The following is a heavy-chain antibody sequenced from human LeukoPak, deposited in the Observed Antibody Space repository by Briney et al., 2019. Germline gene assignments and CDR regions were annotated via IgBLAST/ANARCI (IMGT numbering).Heavy chain of an antibody. Sequence: HPGGSLRLSCAASGFTFSSYSMNWVRQAPGKGLEWVSYISSSSSTIYYADSVKGRFTISRDNAKNSLYLQMNSLRAEDTAVYYCAREGGRIAARPPGPLYYFDYWGQGTLVTVSS. D-gene: IGHD6-6*01. V-gene: IGHV3-48*01. CDR3: AREGGRIAARPPGPLYYFDY. CDR2: ISSSSSTI. J-gene: IGHJ4*02. CDR1: GFTFSSYS.